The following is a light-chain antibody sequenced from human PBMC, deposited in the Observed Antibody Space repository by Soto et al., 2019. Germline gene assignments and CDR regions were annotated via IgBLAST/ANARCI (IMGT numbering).Light chain of an antibody. CDR3: QQYVT. CDR1: QDISNY. J-gene: IGKJ4*01. CDR2: VAS. Sequence: DIQMTQSPSSLSASVGDRVTITCQASQDISNYLNWYQQKPGKAPKLLIYVASNLETGVPSRFSGSESGTDFTFTISSLQPEDIATHYCQQYVTFGGGTKVEIK. V-gene: IGKV1-33*01.